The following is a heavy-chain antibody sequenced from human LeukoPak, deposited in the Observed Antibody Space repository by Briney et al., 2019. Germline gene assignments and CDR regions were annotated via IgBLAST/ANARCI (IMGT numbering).Heavy chain of an antibody. D-gene: IGHD5-12*01. Sequence: GGSLRLSCAASGFTFSSYDMHWVRQATGKGLEWVSAIGTAGDTYYPGSVKGRFTISRENAKNSLYLQMNSLRAGDTAVYYCARGYSGYGSPWFDPWGQGTLVTVSS. J-gene: IGHJ5*02. CDR1: GFTFSSYD. CDR3: ARGYSGYGSPWFDP. CDR2: IGTAGDT. V-gene: IGHV3-13*01.